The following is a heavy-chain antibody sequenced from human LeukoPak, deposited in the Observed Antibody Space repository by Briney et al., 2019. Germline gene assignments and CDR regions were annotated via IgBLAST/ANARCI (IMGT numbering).Heavy chain of an antibody. D-gene: IGHD2-15*01. CDR2: IYPGDSDT. CDR3: ARRYCSGGSCYSFFGY. CDR1: GYSFTSYW. J-gene: IGHJ4*02. V-gene: IGHV5-51*01. Sequence: GESLKISCKGSGYSFTSYWIGWVRQMPGKGLEWMGIIYPGDSDTRYSPSFQGQVTISADKSISTAYLQWSSLKASDTAMYYCARRYCSGGSCYSFFGYWGQGTLVTVSS.